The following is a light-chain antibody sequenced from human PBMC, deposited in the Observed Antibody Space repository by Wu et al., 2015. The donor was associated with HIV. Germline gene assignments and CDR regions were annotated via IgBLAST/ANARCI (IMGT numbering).Light chain of an antibody. CDR1: QSIGSW. CDR2: KGS. CDR3: QQYNSYPLT. J-gene: IGKJ4*01. V-gene: IGKV1-5*03. Sequence: DIQMTQSPSTLSASIGDRVTMTCRASQSIGSWLAWYQQKPGKAPKLLIYKGSTLESGVPSRFSGSGSATEFTLTINSLQPDDFASYYCQQYNSYPLTFGGGTRVEIK.